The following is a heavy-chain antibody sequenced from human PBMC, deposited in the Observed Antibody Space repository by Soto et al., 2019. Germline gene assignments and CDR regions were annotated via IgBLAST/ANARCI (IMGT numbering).Heavy chain of an antibody. V-gene: IGHV1-58*01. Sequence: SVKVSCKASGYTFTSSGVQWVRQARGQRLEWIGWIVVDSGNTNYAQKLQGRVTITTDTSTSTAYMELRSLRSDDTAVYYCARDIVVVPAAMSGWFDPWGQETLVTVSS. CDR2: IVVDSGNT. CDR3: ARDIVVVPAAMSGWFDP. J-gene: IGHJ5*02. CDR1: GYTFTSSG. D-gene: IGHD2-2*01.